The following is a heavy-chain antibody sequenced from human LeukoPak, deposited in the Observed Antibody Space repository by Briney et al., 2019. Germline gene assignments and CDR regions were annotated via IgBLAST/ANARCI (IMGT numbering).Heavy chain of an antibody. D-gene: IGHD2-15*01. Sequence: GGSLRLSCAASGFTFSSYAMHWVRQAPGKGLEWVAVISYDGSNKYYADSVKGRFTISRDNSKNTLYLQMNSLRAEDTAVYYCVRGPLGRYCSGGSCYPGGYWGQGTLVTVSS. CDR3: VRGPLGRYCSGGSCYPGGY. CDR1: GFTFSSYA. CDR2: ISYDGSNK. J-gene: IGHJ4*02. V-gene: IGHV3-30-3*01.